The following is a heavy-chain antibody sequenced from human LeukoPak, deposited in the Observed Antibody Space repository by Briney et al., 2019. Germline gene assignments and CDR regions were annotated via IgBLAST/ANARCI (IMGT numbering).Heavy chain of an antibody. J-gene: IGHJ4*02. CDR1: EDNFNTYW. CDR2: IYPGDSDT. CDR3: ARRAVDSGSYIDY. D-gene: IGHD1-26*01. Sequence: GESLKISCKGSEDNFNTYWIAWVRQMPGKGLEWMGIIYPGDSDTRYSPSFQGQVTISADKSISTAYLQWSSLKASDTAMYYCARRAVDSGSYIDYWGQGTLVTVSS. V-gene: IGHV5-51*01.